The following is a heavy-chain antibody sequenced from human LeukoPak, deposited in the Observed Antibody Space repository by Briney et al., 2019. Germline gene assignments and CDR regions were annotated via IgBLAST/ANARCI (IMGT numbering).Heavy chain of an antibody. J-gene: IGHJ4*02. CDR2: IHHSGST. CDR3: AREDSSSSLIYY. Sequence: SETLSLTCAVSGGSISSGGYSWSWIRQPPGKGLEWIGSIHHSGSTYYNPSLKSRVTISVDTSKNQFSLKLSSVTAADTAVYYCAREDSSSSLIYYWGQGTLVTVSS. CDR1: GGSISSGGYS. V-gene: IGHV4-39*07. D-gene: IGHD6-6*01.